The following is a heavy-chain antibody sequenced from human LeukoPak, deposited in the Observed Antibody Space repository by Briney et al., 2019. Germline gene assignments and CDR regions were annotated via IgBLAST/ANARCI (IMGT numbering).Heavy chain of an antibody. Sequence: ASVKVSCKASGYTFTAYYLQWVRLAPGQGLEWMGWINPKSGGTEYPQRFQGRVTMTRDTSISTAYMELSRLRSGDTAVYYCARDHCSANSCYEDYYNGLDVWGQGTAVPVSS. CDR3: ARDHCSANSCYEDYYNGLDV. CDR1: GYTFTAYY. J-gene: IGHJ6*02. D-gene: IGHD2-2*01. CDR2: INPKSGGT. V-gene: IGHV1-2*02.